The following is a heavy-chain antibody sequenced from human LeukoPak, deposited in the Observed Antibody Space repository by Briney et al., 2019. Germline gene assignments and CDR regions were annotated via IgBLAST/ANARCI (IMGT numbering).Heavy chain of an antibody. CDR1: GGSISSYY. CDR3: ARCYNGSYRSSGQNWFDP. J-gene: IGHJ5*02. CDR2: IYTSGST. D-gene: IGHD1-26*01. Sequence: SETLSLTCTVSGGSISSYYWSWIRQPAGKGLEWIGRIYTSGSTNYNPSLKRRVTISLDTSKNQFSLRLSSVTAADTAVYYCARCYNGSYRSSGQNWFDPWGQGTLVTVSS. V-gene: IGHV4-4*07.